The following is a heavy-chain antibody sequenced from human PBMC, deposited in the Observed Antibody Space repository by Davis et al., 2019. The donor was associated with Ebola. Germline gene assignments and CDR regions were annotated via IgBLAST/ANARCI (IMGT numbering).Heavy chain of an antibody. CDR3: ARVRFGDTAVDY. J-gene: IGHJ4*02. V-gene: IGHV3-13*01. Sequence: GESLKISCAASGFTFSSYDMHWVRQGTGKGLECVSAIGTAGDTYYPGSVKGRFTISRENAKNSLYLQMNSLRAEDTAVYYCARVRFGDTAVDYWGQGTLVAVSS. D-gene: IGHD5-18*01. CDR1: GFTFSSYD. CDR2: IGTAGDT.